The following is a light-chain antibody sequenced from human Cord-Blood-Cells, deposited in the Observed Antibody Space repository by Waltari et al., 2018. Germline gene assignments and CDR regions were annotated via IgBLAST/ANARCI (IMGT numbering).Light chain of an antibody. V-gene: IGKV1D-13*01. CDR1: QGISSA. Sequence: AIQLTQSPSSLSASVGDRVTITCRASQGISSALAWYQQKPGKAPKLLIYDASSLESGVPSKFSGSGSGTDFPLTISSLQPEDFATYYCQQFNNYPQVTFGGGTKVEIK. J-gene: IGKJ4*01. CDR2: DAS. CDR3: QQFNNYPQVT.